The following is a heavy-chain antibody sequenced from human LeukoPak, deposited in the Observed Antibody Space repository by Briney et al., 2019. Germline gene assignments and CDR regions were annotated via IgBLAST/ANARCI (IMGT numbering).Heavy chain of an antibody. D-gene: IGHD3-22*01. CDR3: AKDLPYYYDSSGSGDAFDI. V-gene: IGHV3-30*18. Sequence: PGGSLRLSCAASGFTFSSYSMHWVRQTPGKGLEWVAVISYDGSNPYYADSVKGRFTISRDNSKNTLYLQVNSLRAEDTAIYYCAKDLPYYYDSSGSGDAFDIWGRGTMVTVST. CDR2: ISYDGSNP. CDR1: GFTFSSYS. J-gene: IGHJ3*02.